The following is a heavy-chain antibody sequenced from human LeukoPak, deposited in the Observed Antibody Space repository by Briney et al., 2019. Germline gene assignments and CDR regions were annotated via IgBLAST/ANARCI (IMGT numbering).Heavy chain of an antibody. CDR2: ISGSGGST. J-gene: IGHJ1*01. V-gene: IGHV3-23*01. CDR1: GFTFSSYA. D-gene: IGHD2-2*01. Sequence: GGSLRLSCAASGFTFSSYAMSWVRQAPGKGLEWVSAISGSGGSTYYADSVKGRFTISRDNSKNTLYLQMNSLRAEDTAVYYCAKDSEYQLLGLEYFRHWGQGTLVTVSS. CDR3: AKDSEYQLLGLEYFRH.